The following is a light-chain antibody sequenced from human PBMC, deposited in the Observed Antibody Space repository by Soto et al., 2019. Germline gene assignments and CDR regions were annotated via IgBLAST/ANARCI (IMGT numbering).Light chain of an antibody. CDR2: ASS. CDR3: QQLNTFPLT. Sequence: DIQLTQSPSFLSASVGDRVTITCRASQGISSYLAWYQQTPGKAPKLLIYASSILQSGVPSRFSGSGSGTEFTLTISSLQPEDFATYYCQQLNTFPLTFGQGKRLAI. J-gene: IGKJ5*01. CDR1: QGISSY. V-gene: IGKV1-9*01.